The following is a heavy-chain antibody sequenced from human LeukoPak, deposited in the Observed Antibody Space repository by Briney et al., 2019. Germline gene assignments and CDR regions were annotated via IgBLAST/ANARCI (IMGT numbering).Heavy chain of an antibody. V-gene: IGHV3-30*18. CDR2: ISYDGSNK. CDR1: GFNFSSYG. Sequence: GGSLRLSRAASGFNFSSYGMHWVRQAPGKGLEWVAVISYDGSNKYYADSVKGRFTISRDNSKNTLYLQMNSLRAEDTAVYYCAKAQYSSSWEYFDYWGQGTLVTVSS. J-gene: IGHJ4*02. D-gene: IGHD6-13*01. CDR3: AKAQYSSSWEYFDY.